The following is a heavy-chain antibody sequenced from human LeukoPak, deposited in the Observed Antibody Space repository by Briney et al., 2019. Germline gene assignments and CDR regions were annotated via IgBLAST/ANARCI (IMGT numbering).Heavy chain of an antibody. D-gene: IGHD3-22*01. J-gene: IGHJ4*02. CDR1: RYTFTRYV. CDR2: MNPNTGRT. CDR3: ARLAQTPDYYSSGGYFYLGY. V-gene: IGHV1-8*01. Sequence: GASVKVSCKASRYTFTRYVIIWVPEAAGHGLEWMGWMNPNTGRTALAQKFQGRLTMTRDTSISTAYMELSSLRSDDTAVYYCARLAQTPDYYSSGGYFYLGYWGQGTPVTVSS.